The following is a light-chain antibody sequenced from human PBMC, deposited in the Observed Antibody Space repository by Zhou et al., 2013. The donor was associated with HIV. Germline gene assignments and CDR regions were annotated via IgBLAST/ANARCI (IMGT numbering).Light chain of an antibody. V-gene: IGKV3-15*01. CDR2: GAS. J-gene: IGKJ1*01. CDR1: QSVRYN. Sequence: EIVMTQSPATLSVSPGERATLSCRASQSVRYNLAWYQQKPGQAPRLLIYGASTRATGIPARFSGSGSATEFTLTISSLQSEDFAVYYCQQSGTSPWTFGQGTKVEVK. CDR3: QQSGTSPWT.